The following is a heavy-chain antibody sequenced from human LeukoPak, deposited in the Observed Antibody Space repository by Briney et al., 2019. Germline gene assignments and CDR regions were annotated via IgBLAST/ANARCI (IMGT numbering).Heavy chain of an antibody. CDR3: ARAPPRWSVYSYGRYYMDV. Sequence: SQTLSLTCAVYGGSFSGYYWSWIRQPPGKGLEWIGEINHSGSTNYNPSLKSRVTISVDTSKDQFSLKLSSVTAADTAVYYCARAPPRWSVYSYGRYYMDVWGKGTTVTVSS. D-gene: IGHD5-18*01. V-gene: IGHV4-34*01. J-gene: IGHJ6*03. CDR2: INHSGST. CDR1: GGSFSGYY.